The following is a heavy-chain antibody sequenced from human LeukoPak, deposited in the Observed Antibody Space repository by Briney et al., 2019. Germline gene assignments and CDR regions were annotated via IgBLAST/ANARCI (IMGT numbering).Heavy chain of an antibody. CDR2: ISSSGSTI. CDR3: ARKTFSYYGMDV. D-gene: IGHD3-16*01. V-gene: IGHV3-48*03. Sequence: GGSLRLSCAASGFTFSSYEMNWVRQAPGKGLEWVSHISSSGSTIYYADSVKGRFTISRDNAKNSLYLQMNSLRAEDTAVYYCARKTFSYYGMDVWGKGTTVTVSS. J-gene: IGHJ6*04. CDR1: GFTFSSYE.